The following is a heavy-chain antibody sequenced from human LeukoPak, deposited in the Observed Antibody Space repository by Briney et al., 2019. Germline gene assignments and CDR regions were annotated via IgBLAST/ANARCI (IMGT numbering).Heavy chain of an antibody. Sequence: GGSLRLSCAASGFTFSTFGMSWVRQAPDKGLEWVAFIQYDDSIEYYADSVKGRFTISRDNSKNTLYLQMNSLRGDDTAVYYCAKDQGVVGSYDYWGHGTLVTVSS. CDR1: GFTFSTFG. CDR3: AKDQGVVGSYDY. D-gene: IGHD3-10*01. V-gene: IGHV3-30*02. J-gene: IGHJ4*01. CDR2: IQYDDSIE.